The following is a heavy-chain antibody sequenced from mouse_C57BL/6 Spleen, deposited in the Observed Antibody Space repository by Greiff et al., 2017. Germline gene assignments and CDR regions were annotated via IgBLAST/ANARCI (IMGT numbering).Heavy chain of an antibody. D-gene: IGHD2-4*01. V-gene: IGHV1-54*01. CDR1: GYAFTNYL. J-gene: IGHJ4*01. CDR3: AREDYDVWAMDY. Sequence: VQLQQSGAELVRPGTSVKVSCKASGYAFTNYLIEWVKQRPGQGLEWIGNINPSNGGTNYNEKFKSKATLTVDKSSSTAYMQLSSLTSEDSAVYYCAREDYDVWAMDYWGQGTSVTVSS. CDR2: INPSNGGT.